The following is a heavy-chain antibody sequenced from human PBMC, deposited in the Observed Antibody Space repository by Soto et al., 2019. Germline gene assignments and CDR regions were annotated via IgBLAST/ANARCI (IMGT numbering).Heavy chain of an antibody. Sequence: GESLKISCKASGYSFTSYWIAWVRQMPGKGLEWMGIIYPGDSDARYSPSFQGQVTMSADKSVSTAYLQWSSLKAPDTAMYYCARPRSGSYRLDYYGMDVWGQGTTVTVSS. CDR1: GYSFTSYW. V-gene: IGHV5-51*01. CDR3: ARPRSGSYRLDYYGMDV. D-gene: IGHD3-10*01. CDR2: IYPGDSDA. J-gene: IGHJ6*02.